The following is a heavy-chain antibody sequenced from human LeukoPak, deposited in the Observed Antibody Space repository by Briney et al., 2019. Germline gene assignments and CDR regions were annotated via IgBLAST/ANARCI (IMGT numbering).Heavy chain of an antibody. D-gene: IGHD5-18*01. Sequence: SVKVSCKASGGTFSSYAISWVRQAPGHGLEWMGGIIPIFGTPNYAQKFQGRVTITADESTSTAYMERSSLRSEDTAVYYWARGQYSYGYGYNWFDPWGQGTLVTVSS. CDR3: ARGQYSYGYGYNWFDP. CDR1: GGTFSSYA. CDR2: IIPIFGTP. V-gene: IGHV1-69*01. J-gene: IGHJ5*02.